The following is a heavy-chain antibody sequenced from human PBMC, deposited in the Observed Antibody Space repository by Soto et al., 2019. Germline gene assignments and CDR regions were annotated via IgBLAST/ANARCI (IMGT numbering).Heavy chain of an antibody. CDR3: ARVPEYSVYERANWFDS. J-gene: IGHJ5*01. Sequence: PSPTLCVPWSVAGGSSGRLGGHRIWISKPPGKGLEWIGYIYYDGSTSYNPSFKSRLAFSMDTSKNQFSLNVTSVTAADTAVYYCARVPEYSVYERANWFDSRGPGTLVTVSS. D-gene: IGHD5-12*01. V-gene: IGHV4-30-4*08. CDR1: GGSSGRLGGH. CDR2: IYYDGST.